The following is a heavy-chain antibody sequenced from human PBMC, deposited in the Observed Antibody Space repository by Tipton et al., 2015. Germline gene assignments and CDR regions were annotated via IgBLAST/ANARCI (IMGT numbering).Heavy chain of an antibody. CDR2: ISSSGTYI. CDR1: GFTFYRYS. Sequence: SLRLSCAASGFTFYRYSMNWVRQAPGKGLEWVSSISSSGTYIYYADSMKGRFTISRDDAENSVYLQMNSLRAEDTAVYYCARSRGYYYDTSGYLYGMDVWGQGTTVTVAS. CDR3: ARSRGYYYDTSGYLYGMDV. D-gene: IGHD3-22*01. V-gene: IGHV3-21*01. J-gene: IGHJ6*02.